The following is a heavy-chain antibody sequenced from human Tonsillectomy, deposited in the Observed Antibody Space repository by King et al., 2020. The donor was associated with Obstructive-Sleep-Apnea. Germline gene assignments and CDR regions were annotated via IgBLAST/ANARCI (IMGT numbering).Heavy chain of an antibody. J-gene: IGHJ4*02. CDR3: ATAHYGDREYFDY. CDR2: ISYDGSNK. D-gene: IGHD4-17*01. V-gene: IGHV3-30*03. Sequence: VQLVESGGGVVQPGRSLRLSCAASGFTFSSYGMHWVRQAPGKGLEWVAVISYDGSNKYYADSVKGRFTISRDNSKNTLYLQMNSLRAEDTAVYYCATAHYGDREYFDYWGQGTLVTVSS. CDR1: GFTFSSYG.